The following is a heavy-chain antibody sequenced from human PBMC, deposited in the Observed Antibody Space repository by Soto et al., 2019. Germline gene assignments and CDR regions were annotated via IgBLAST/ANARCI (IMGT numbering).Heavy chain of an antibody. CDR1: GYTFTSYG. J-gene: IGHJ4*02. V-gene: IGHV1-18*01. CDR2: ISAYNGNT. Sequence: ASVKVSCKASGYTFTSYGISWVRQAPGQGLEWMGWISAYNGNTNYAQKLQGRVTMTTDTSTSTAYMELRSLRSDDTAVYYCARDQAYYYDSSGSPRDYWGQGTLVTVSS. D-gene: IGHD3-22*01. CDR3: ARDQAYYYDSSGSPRDY.